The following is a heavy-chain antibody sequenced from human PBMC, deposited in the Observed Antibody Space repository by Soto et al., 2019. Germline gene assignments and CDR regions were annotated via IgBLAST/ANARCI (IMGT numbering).Heavy chain of an antibody. J-gene: IGHJ4*02. CDR2: INAGNGNT. Sequence: ASVKVSCKASGYTFTSYAMHWVRQAPGQRLEWMGWINAGNGNTKYSQKFQGRVTITRDTSASTAYMELSRLRSEDTAVYYCAREEQIHGRTFDYWGQGTLVTVSS. CDR1: GYTFTSYA. V-gene: IGHV1-3*01. D-gene: IGHD1-26*01. CDR3: AREEQIHGRTFDY.